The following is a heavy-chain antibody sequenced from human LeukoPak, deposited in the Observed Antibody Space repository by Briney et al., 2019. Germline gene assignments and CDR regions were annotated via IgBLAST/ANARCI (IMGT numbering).Heavy chain of an antibody. CDR1: GFTFGDYA. J-gene: IGHJ4*02. CDR3: TRTAPHSSGWCFDY. D-gene: IGHD6-19*01. Sequence: PGRSLRLSCTASGFTFGDYAMSWVRQAPGKGLEWVGFIRGKAYGGTTEYAASVKGRFTISRDDSKSIAYLQMNSLKTEDTAVYYCTRTAPHSSGWCFDYWGQGTLVTVSS. V-gene: IGHV3-49*04. CDR2: IRGKAYGGTT.